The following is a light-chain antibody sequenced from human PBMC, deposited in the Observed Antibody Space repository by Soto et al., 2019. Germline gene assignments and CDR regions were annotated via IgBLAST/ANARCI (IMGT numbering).Light chain of an antibody. CDR1: SSNIGNNY. J-gene: IGLJ2*01. CDR2: DNN. V-gene: IGLV1-51*01. Sequence: QSVLTQPPSVSAAPGQKVTISCSGSSSNIGNNYVSWYQQLPGTAPKLLIYDNNKRPSGIPDRFSGSKSGTSATLGITGLQTGDEADYYCGTWDSSLSAGLFGGGTQQTVL. CDR3: GTWDSSLSAGL.